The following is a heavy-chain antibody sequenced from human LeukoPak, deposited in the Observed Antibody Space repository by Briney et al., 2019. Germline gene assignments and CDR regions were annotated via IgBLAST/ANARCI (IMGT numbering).Heavy chain of an antibody. D-gene: IGHD2-2*02. Sequence: ASVKVSCTASGSTFTSYYMHWVRQPPGQGLEWMGIINPSGGSTSYEQKFQGRVTMHRHTSTSTVYMELSSLRSEDTGVYYCARGYLGYCSSTSCYIRGRNWFHPWGQGTLVTVSS. V-gene: IGHV1-46*01. CDR2: INPSGGST. J-gene: IGHJ5*02. CDR3: ARGYLGYCSSTSCYIRGRNWFHP. CDR1: GSTFTSYY.